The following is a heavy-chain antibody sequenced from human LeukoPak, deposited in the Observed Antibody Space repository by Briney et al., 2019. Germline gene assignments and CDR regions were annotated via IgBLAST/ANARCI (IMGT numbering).Heavy chain of an antibody. V-gene: IGHV3-74*01. CDR2: INSDGSST. CDR1: GFTFSSYW. Sequence: PGGSLRLSCAASGFTFSSYWMHWVRQAPGKGLVWVSRINSDGSSTRYADSVKGRFTISRDNAKNTLYLQMNSLRAEDTAVYYCAREVGGFRNYYYYYMDVWGKGTTVTVSS. CDR3: AREVGGFRNYYYYYMDV. J-gene: IGHJ6*03. D-gene: IGHD1-26*01.